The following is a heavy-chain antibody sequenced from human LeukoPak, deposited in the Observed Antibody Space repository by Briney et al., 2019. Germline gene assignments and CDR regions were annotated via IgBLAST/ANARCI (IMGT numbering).Heavy chain of an antibody. CDR1: DFTFRTYA. CDR3: ARDLSSSWYDAFDI. CDR2: ISDSGSNT. Sequence: PGGSLRLSCAASDFTFRTYAMTWVRQAPGKGLEWVSAISDSGSNTFYADSVKGRFTISRDNAKDSLYLQMNSLRDDDTAVYYCARDLSSSWYDAFDIWGQGTMVTVSS. J-gene: IGHJ3*02. V-gene: IGHV3-23*01. D-gene: IGHD6-13*01.